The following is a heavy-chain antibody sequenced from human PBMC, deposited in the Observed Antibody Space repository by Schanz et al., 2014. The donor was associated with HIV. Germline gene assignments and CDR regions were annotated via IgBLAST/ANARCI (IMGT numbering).Heavy chain of an antibody. CDR3: ARDRLHPGNGMDV. D-gene: IGHD4-4*01. CDR2: MNQDGSRK. J-gene: IGHJ6*02. CDR1: GFTFSSYW. V-gene: IGHV3-7*01. Sequence: VQLVESGGGVVQPGGSLRLSCAASGFTFSSYWMTWVRQAPGKGLEMVANMNQDGSRKYYVDSVKGRFTISRDNAANSLFLQMNSLRAEDTAVYYCARDRLHPGNGMDVWGQGTTVTVSS.